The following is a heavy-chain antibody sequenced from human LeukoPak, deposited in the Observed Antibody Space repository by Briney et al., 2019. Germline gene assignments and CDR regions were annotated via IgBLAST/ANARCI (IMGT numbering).Heavy chain of an antibody. CDR1: GFIFSTYA. CDR2: ISRSGDST. D-gene: IGHD2-21*02. Sequence: PGGSLRLSRAASGFIFSTYAMSWVRQAPGKGLEWVSAISRSGDSTYYTDSVKGRFTISRDNSKNTLHLQMNSLRAEDTAVYYCAKDMGVPAGCDVDCYSRFFQHWGQGTLVTVSS. V-gene: IGHV3-23*01. CDR3: AKDMGVPAGCDVDCYSRFFQH. J-gene: IGHJ1*01.